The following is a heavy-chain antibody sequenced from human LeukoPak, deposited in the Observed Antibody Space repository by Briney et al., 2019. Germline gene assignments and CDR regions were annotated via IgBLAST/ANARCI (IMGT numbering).Heavy chain of an antibody. V-gene: IGHV1-18*01. D-gene: IGHD2-21*02. CDR1: GYTFTSYG. J-gene: IGHJ5*02. Sequence: ASVKVSCKASGYTFTSYGISWVRQAPGQGLEWMGWISAYNGNTNYVQKLQGRVTMTTDTSTSTAYMELRSLRSDDTAVYYCARAPYCGGDCSMGWFDPWGQGTLVTVSS. CDR2: ISAYNGNT. CDR3: ARAPYCGGDCSMGWFDP.